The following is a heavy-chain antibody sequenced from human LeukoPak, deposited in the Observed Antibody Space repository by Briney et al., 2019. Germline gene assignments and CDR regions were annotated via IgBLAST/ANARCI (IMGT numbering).Heavy chain of an antibody. J-gene: IGHJ4*02. CDR2: IYYSGST. CDR1: GGSISSSSYY. V-gene: IGHV4-39*01. CDR3: ARLPPLYCSSTSCFDY. D-gene: IGHD2-2*01. Sequence: SETLSLTCTVSGGSISSSSYYWGWIRQPPGKGLEWIGSIYYSGSTYYNPSLKSRVTISVDTSKNQFSLKLSSVTAADTAVYYCARLPPLYCSSTSCFDYWGQGTLVTVSS.